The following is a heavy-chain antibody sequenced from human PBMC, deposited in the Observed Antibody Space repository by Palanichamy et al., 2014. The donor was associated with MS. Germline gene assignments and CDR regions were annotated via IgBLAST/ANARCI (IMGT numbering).Heavy chain of an antibody. V-gene: IGHV3-23*01. CDR2: ISNSGGST. J-gene: IGHJ3*02. Sequence: LESGGGLVQPGGSLRLSCAASGFTFNSYAMNWVRQAPGKGLEWVSGISNSGGSTYYGDSVKGRFTISRDNSKSTLYLQMNSLRAEDTAVYYCVKDVSSYPHAFHIWGQGTMVTVSS. CDR1: GFTFNSYA. D-gene: IGHD3-22*01. CDR3: VKDVSSYPHAFHI.